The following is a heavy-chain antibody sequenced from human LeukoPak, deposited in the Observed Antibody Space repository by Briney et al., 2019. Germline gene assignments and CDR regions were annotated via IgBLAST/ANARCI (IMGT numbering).Heavy chain of an antibody. D-gene: IGHD3-3*01. CDR3: ARGLFYYDFWSGYLNYFDY. CDR1: GGSFSGYY. CDR2: INHSGST. Sequence: SETLSLTCAVYGGSFSGYYWSWIRQPPGKGLEWIGEINHSGSTNYNPSLKSRVTISVDTSKNQFSLKLSSVTAADTAVYYWARGLFYYDFWSGYLNYFDYWGQGTLVTVS. V-gene: IGHV4-34*01. J-gene: IGHJ4*02.